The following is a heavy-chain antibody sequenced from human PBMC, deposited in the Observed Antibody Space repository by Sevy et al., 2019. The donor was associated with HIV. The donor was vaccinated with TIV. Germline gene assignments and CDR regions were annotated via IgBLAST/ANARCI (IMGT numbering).Heavy chain of an antibody. V-gene: IGHV3-30*04. CDR2: ISDDGSKT. Sequence: GGSLRLSCAASGFTSSNYAMSWVRQAPGKGLEWVAVISDDGSKTYYADSVNGRFTISRDNSKNTLYLQMNSLRADDTAVYYCARGRVTSHYFDYWGQGTLVTVSS. CDR3: ARGRVTSHYFDY. J-gene: IGHJ4*02. D-gene: IGHD2-21*02. CDR1: GFTSSNYA.